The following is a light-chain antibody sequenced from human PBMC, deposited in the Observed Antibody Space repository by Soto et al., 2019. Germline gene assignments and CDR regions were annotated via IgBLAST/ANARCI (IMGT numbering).Light chain of an antibody. J-gene: IGKJ2*01. V-gene: IGKV3-15*01. CDR2: GAS. CDR3: QQYQNLPPQYT. Sequence: EIVMTQSPASLSVSPGDGATLSCRASQSVASNVAWYQQKPGQGPRLLIHGASTRAVGVPARFSGSGSGTEFTLTISSLQSEDFAVYYCQQYQNLPPQYTFGQGTKLQIK. CDR1: QSVASN.